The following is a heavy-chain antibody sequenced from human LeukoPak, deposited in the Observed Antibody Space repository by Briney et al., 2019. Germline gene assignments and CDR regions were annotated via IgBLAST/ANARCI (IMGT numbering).Heavy chain of an antibody. J-gene: IGHJ5*02. Sequence: PSETLSLTCTVSGGSISSYYWSWIRQPPGKGLEWIGYMYYNGGTTYNPSLRSRVTISEDTSKNQFSLNLSSLTAADTAVYYRARGAFCSSTSCSGGNWFDPWGQGTLVTVSS. D-gene: IGHD2-2*01. CDR1: GGSISSYY. CDR2: MYYNGGT. V-gene: IGHV4-59*01. CDR3: ARGAFCSSTSCSGGNWFDP.